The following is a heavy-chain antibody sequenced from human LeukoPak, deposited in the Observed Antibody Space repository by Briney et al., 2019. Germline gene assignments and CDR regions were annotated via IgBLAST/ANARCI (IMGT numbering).Heavy chain of an antibody. CDR3: ARDWNGVFDY. CDR2: INPNSGGT. V-gene: IGHV1-2*02. D-gene: IGHD1-1*01. J-gene: IGHJ4*02. Sequence: GASVKVSCKSSGYTFTGYYMHWVRQAHGPGLERMGWINPNSGGTNYAQKFQGRVTMTRDTSISTAYMELSRLRSDDTAVYYCARDWNGVFDYWGQGTLVSVSS. CDR1: GYTFTGYY.